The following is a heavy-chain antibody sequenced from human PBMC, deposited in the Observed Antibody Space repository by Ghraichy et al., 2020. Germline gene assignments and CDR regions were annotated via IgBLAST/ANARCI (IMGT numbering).Heavy chain of an antibody. CDR1: GFTFSDYG. D-gene: IGHD6-13*01. J-gene: IGHJ6*03. CDR2: TGGRGDAT. Sequence: GGSLRLSCVGSGFTFSDYGMNWVRQAPGRGLEWVSVTGGRGDATLYADSVKGRFTISRDNSKNTLFLQMNNLRAEDTATYYCAKDLQEYSRIWYSHYFYMDVWGKGTTVTVS. CDR3: AKDLQEYSRIWYSHYFYMDV. V-gene: IGHV3-23*01.